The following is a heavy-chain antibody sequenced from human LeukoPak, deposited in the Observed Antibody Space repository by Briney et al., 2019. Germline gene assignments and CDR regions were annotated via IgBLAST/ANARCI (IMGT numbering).Heavy chain of an antibody. CDR1: GGSCSAYY. Sequence: SETLSLTCTVSGGSCSAYYWSWIRQPPGKGLEWIGEINHSGSTNYNPSLESRVTISVDTSKNQFSLKLSPLTAADTAVYYCVPTEPEVAARGANYFDYWGQGTLVTVSS. V-gene: IGHV4-34*01. J-gene: IGHJ4*02. CDR2: INHSGST. CDR3: VPTEPEVAARGANYFDY. D-gene: IGHD6-6*01.